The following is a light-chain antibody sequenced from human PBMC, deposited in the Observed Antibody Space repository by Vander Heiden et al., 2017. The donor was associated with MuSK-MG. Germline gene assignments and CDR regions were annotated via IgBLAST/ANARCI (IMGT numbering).Light chain of an antibody. CDR1: SSDVGAYNF. J-gene: IGLJ2*01. V-gene: IGLV2-14*03. CDR3: NSYTTSGHVI. CDR2: DVS. Sequence: QSALTPPASVSGSPGQSITISCTGTSSDVGAYNFVSWYQQHPGKAPKLRIYDVSNRPSGVSNRFSGSKSGNTASLTISGLQAEDEADYYCNSYTTSGHVIFGGGTKLTVL.